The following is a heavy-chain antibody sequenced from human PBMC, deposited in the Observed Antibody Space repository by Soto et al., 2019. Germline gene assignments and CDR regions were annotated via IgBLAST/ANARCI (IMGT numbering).Heavy chain of an antibody. J-gene: IGHJ5*02. Sequence: GGSLRLSCAASGFTFSSYGMHWVRQAPGKGLEWVAVISYDGSNKYYADSVKGRFTISRDNSKNTLYLQMNSLRAEDTAVYYCAKDHAAYCGGDCYNNWFDPWGQGTLVTVSS. V-gene: IGHV3-30*18. CDR1: GFTFSSYG. CDR2: ISYDGSNK. CDR3: AKDHAAYCGGDCYNNWFDP. D-gene: IGHD2-21*02.